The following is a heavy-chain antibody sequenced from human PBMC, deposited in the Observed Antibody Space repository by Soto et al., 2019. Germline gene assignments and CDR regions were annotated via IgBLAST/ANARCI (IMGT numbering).Heavy chain of an antibody. Sequence: PGGSLRLSCAASGFTFSSYAMSWVRQAPGKGLEWVSAISGSGGSTYYADSVKGRFTISRDNSKNTLYLQMNSLRAEDTAVYYCAKDPLIAGDSSGYYYDINWFDPWGQGTLVTVSS. J-gene: IGHJ5*02. V-gene: IGHV3-23*01. D-gene: IGHD3-22*01. CDR3: AKDPLIAGDSSGYYYDINWFDP. CDR2: ISGSGGST. CDR1: GFTFSSYA.